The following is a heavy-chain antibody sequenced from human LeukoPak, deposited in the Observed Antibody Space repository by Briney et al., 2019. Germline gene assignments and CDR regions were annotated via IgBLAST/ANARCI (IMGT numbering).Heavy chain of an antibody. J-gene: IGHJ4*02. V-gene: IGHV3-53*01. D-gene: IGHD6-19*01. Sequence: PGGSLRLSCAASGFTVSRNYMSWVRQAPGKGLEWVSVIYSGGSTYYADSVKGRFTVSRDNSKNTLYLQMNSLRAEDTAVYYCASSEAVAGTGNFDYRGQETLVTVSS. CDR2: IYSGGST. CDR3: ASSEAVAGTGNFDY. CDR1: GFTVSRNY.